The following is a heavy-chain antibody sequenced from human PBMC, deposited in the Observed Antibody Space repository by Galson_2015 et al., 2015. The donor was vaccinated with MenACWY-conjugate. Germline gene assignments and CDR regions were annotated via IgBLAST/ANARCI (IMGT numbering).Heavy chain of an antibody. J-gene: IGHJ4*02. D-gene: IGHD5-18*01. Sequence: SLRLSCAASGFTFSTYRMNWVRQAPGKGLKWVSYISSSSSTIYYADSVKGRFTISRDNAKNSLYLQMNTLRDEDTAVYYCARVPGYSYGYYDWWGQGTLVTVSS. CDR3: ARVPGYSYGYYDW. CDR2: ISSSSSTI. V-gene: IGHV3-48*02. CDR1: GFTFSTYR.